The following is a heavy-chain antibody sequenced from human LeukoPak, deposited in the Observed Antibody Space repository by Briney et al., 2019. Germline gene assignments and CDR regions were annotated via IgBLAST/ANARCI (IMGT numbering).Heavy chain of an antibody. CDR2: ISYDGSNK. CDR3: AKDGEEIVVVPALYYFDY. V-gene: IGHV3-30*18. J-gene: IGHJ4*01. CDR1: GFTFSSYG. Sequence: GGSLRLSCAASGFTFSSYGMHWVRQAPGKGLEWVAVISYDGSNKYYADSVKGRFTISRDNSKNTLYLQMNSLRAEDTAVYYCAKDGEEIVVVPALYYFDYWGQGTLVTVSS. D-gene: IGHD2-2*01.